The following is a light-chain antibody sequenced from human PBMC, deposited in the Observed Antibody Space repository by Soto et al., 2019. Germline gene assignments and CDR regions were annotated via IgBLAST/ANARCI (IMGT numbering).Light chain of an antibody. Sequence: QSVLTQPASVSGSPGQSITISCTGTSGDVDAFDYVSWYQQHPGKAPKLMIFEVSDRPSGVSDRFSGSKSGSTASLTISGLQAEDEADYFCTSFTSSSTQVFGTGTKATV. CDR3: TSFTSSSTQV. J-gene: IGLJ1*01. CDR2: EVS. CDR1: SGDVDAFDY. V-gene: IGLV2-14*01.